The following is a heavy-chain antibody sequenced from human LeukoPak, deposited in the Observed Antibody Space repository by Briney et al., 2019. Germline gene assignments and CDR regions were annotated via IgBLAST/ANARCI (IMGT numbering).Heavy chain of an antibody. D-gene: IGHD3-22*01. J-gene: IGHJ4*02. V-gene: IGHV1-69*15. CDR1: GGTFSTSP. Sequence: SVKVSCKAFGGTFSTSPISWVRQAPGQGLEWMGIIFPIYGTAIYAPKFQGTVTITADESTGTAYIEVGSLTSDDTAVYYCARDGYYDSSDYWGQGTLVTVSS. CDR2: IFPIYGTA. CDR3: ARDGYYDSSDY.